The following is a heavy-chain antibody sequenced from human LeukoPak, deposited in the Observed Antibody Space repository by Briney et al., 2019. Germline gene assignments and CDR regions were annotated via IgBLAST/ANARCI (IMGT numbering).Heavy chain of an antibody. CDR3: AREGTSRIFGVVTGFDY. D-gene: IGHD3-3*02. CDR2: ISYDGSNK. V-gene: IGHV3-30-3*01. Sequence: GGSLRLSCGGSENYWMHWVRQAPGKGLEWVAVISYDGSNKYYADSVKGRFTISRDNSKNTLYLQMNSLRAEDTAVYYCAREGTSRIFGVVTGFDYWGQGTLVTVSS. CDR1: ENYW. J-gene: IGHJ4*02.